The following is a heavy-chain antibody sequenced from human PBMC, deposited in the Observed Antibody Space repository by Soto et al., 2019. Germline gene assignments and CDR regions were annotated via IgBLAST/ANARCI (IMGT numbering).Heavy chain of an antibody. D-gene: IGHD6-19*01. CDR2: IYYSGST. V-gene: IGHV4-39*01. CDR1: GGSISSTSYF. Sequence: QLQLQESGPGLVKPSETLSLTCTVSGGSISSTSYFWGWIRQPPGKGLEWIGTIYYSGSTYYNPSLKSRVTLSFDTSKNQFSLPLRSVPAADTAVYSCARLAPSGWYSFDSWGQGTLVSVSS. J-gene: IGHJ4*02. CDR3: ARLAPSGWYSFDS.